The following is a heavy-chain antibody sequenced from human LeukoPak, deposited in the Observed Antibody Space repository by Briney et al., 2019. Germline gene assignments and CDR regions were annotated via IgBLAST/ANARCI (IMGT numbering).Heavy chain of an antibody. CDR2: ISGSGGST. V-gene: IGHV3-23*01. Sequence: GGSLRLSCAASGFTFSSYGMTWVRQAPGKGLEWVSAISGSGGSTYYADSVKGRFTISRDNSKNTLYLQMNSLRAEDTAVYYCAKDTTYYDFWSGTDYWGQGTLVTVSS. D-gene: IGHD3-3*01. J-gene: IGHJ4*02. CDR3: AKDTTYYDFWSGTDY. CDR1: GFTFSSYG.